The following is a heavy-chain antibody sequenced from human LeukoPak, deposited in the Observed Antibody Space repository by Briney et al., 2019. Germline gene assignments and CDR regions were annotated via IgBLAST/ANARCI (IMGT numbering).Heavy chain of an antibody. CDR1: GLTFSSYA. V-gene: IGHV3-23*01. J-gene: IGHJ5*02. CDR3: AILPTIFGVVIPNWFDP. CDR2: ISGSGGST. D-gene: IGHD3-3*01. Sequence: GGSLRLSCAASGLTFSSYAMSWVRQAPGKGLEWVSAISGSGGSTYYADSVKGRFTISRDNSKNTLYLQMNSLRAEDTAVYYCAILPTIFGVVIPNWFDPWGQGTLVTVSS.